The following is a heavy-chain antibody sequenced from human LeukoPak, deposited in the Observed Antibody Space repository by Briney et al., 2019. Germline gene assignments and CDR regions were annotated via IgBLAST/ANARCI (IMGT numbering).Heavy chain of an antibody. Sequence: SETLSLTCIVPGGSISSSSYYWAWIRQSPGKGLEWIGTFSSGGSAYYNPSHTSRVSISKDTPDNQFSLRLYSVTAADTAVYYCARKQTGTMYDVWGQGTQVTVSS. D-gene: IGHD1-7*01. CDR2: FSSGGSA. V-gene: IGHV4-39*07. J-gene: IGHJ4*02. CDR3: ARKQTGTMYDV. CDR1: GGSISSSSYY.